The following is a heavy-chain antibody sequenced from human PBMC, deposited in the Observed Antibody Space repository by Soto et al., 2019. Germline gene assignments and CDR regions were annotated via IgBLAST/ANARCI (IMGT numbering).Heavy chain of an antibody. V-gene: IGHV1-18*01. CDR2: ISPYSGNT. J-gene: IGHJ6*02. Sequence: QVQLVQSGDEVRKPGSSVKFSCKASGYIFVNYGIAWVRQAPGQGLEWMGWISPYSGNTQYASKIQDRLTMTTDTSTSTAYLDLGSLTSDDTAVYYYAMVDNCVTPTPQDVWGQGTTVTVSS. D-gene: IGHD5-12*01. CDR1: GYIFVNYG. CDR3: AMVDNCVTPTPQDV.